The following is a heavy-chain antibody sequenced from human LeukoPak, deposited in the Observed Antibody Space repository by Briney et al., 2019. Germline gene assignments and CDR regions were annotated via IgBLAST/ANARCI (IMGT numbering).Heavy chain of an antibody. CDR2: ISGSGTDM. D-gene: IGHD3-10*01. CDR1: GFTFSAYH. Sequence: GESLRLSCAASGFTFSAYHMNWVRQAPGKGLEWVSSISGSGTDMFFEDSVRDRFTISRDNAENSLYLRMDSLTAEDTAMYYCARDMGRDPFDIWGQGTMVIVSS. V-gene: IGHV3-21*01. J-gene: IGHJ3*02. CDR3: ARDMGRDPFDI.